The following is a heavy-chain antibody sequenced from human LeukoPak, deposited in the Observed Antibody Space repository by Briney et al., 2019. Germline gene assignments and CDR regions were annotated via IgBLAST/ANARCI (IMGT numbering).Heavy chain of an antibody. CDR1: GFTFDDYA. Sequence: GGSLRLSCAASGFTFDDYAMHWVRQAPGEGVEWVCLISGDGGSTYYADSVKGRFTISRDNSKNSLYLQMNSLRTEDTALYYCAKDMRYYDSGAAFDIWGQGTMVTVSS. V-gene: IGHV3-43*02. CDR3: AKDMRYYDSGAAFDI. J-gene: IGHJ3*02. D-gene: IGHD3-3*01. CDR2: ISGDGGST.